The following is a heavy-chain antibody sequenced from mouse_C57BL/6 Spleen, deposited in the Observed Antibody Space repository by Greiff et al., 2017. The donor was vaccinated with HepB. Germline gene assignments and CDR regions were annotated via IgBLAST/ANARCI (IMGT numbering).Heavy chain of an antibody. CDR1: GFNIKDDY. J-gene: IGHJ1*03. V-gene: IGHV14-4*01. Sequence: VQLQQSGAELVRPGASVKLSCTASGFNIKDDYMHWVKQRPEQGLEWIGWIDPENGDTEYASKFQGKATITADTSSNTAYLQLSSLTSEDTAVYYCTRTVVARYFDVWGTGTTVTVSS. CDR3: TRTVVARYFDV. D-gene: IGHD1-1*01. CDR2: IDPENGDT.